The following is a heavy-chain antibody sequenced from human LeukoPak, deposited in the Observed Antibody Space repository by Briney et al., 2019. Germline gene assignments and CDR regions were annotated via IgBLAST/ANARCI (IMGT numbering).Heavy chain of an antibody. D-gene: IGHD2-8*01. J-gene: IGHJ4*02. V-gene: IGHV3-23*01. Sequence: GGSLRLSCAASGFTVSINYMTWVRQAPGTGLEWVSVISGSGGSTYYADSVKGRFTISRDNSKNTLYLQMNSLRAEDTAVYYCARALGYCTNGVCSPSPYFDSWGQGTLVTVSS. CDR3: ARALGYCTNGVCSPSPYFDS. CDR1: GFTVSINY. CDR2: ISGSGGST.